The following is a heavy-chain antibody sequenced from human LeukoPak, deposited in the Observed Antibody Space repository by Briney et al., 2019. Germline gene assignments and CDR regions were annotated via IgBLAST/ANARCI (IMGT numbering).Heavy chain of an antibody. CDR1: GGSISSYY. CDR3: ASSSRGYCSGGSCYRYYMDV. CDR2: IYYSGST. Sequence: SETLSLTXTVSGGSISSYYWSWIRQPPGKGLEWIGYIYYSGSTNYNPSLKSRVTISVDTSKNQFSLKLSSVTAADTAVYYCASSSRGYCSGGSCYRYYMDVWGKGTTVTVSS. D-gene: IGHD2-15*01. J-gene: IGHJ6*03. V-gene: IGHV4-59*01.